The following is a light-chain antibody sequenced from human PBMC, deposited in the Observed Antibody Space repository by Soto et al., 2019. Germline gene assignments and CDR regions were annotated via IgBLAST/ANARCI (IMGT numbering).Light chain of an antibody. CDR3: SSYTTIATFV. CDR2: DVI. J-gene: IGLJ1*01. Sequence: QSALTQPASVSGSPGQSITISCTGTSSDVGGYNYVSWYQHHPGKAPKLMIYDVINRPSGVSDRFSGSKSGNTASLTISWLQAEDEADYYCSSYTTIATFVFGTGTKVTVL. V-gene: IGLV2-14*01. CDR1: SSDVGGYNY.